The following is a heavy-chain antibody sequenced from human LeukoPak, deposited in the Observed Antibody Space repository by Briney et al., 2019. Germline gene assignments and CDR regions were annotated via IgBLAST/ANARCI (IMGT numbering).Heavy chain of an antibody. J-gene: IGHJ4*02. CDR3: AGGHCRGSTCYSKDY. D-gene: IGHD2-15*01. Sequence: KPSETLSLTCTVSGGSISSSSYYWGWIRQPPGKGLEWIGSIYDSESTYYNPSLKSRVTISVDTSKNQFSLKLSSVTAADSAVYYCAGGHCRGSTCYSKDYWGQGTLVTVSS. CDR2: IYDSEST. CDR1: GGSISSSSYY. V-gene: IGHV4-39*01.